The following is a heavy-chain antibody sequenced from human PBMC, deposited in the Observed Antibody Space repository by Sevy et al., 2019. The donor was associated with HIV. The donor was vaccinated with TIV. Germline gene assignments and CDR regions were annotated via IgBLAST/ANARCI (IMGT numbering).Heavy chain of an antibody. CDR3: AKNDYYDNSGGTGTFEF. V-gene: IGHV3-23*01. J-gene: IGHJ4*02. D-gene: IGHD3-22*01. Sequence: GGSLRLSCVASGFTFSNSAMSWVRQAPGKGLEWVSTISAIDDGTYYADSVKGRFTISRDNSKNTLYLQMNSLRAEDTAVYYCAKNDYYDNSGGTGTFEFWGQGTLVTFSS. CDR2: ISAIDDGT. CDR1: GFTFSNSA.